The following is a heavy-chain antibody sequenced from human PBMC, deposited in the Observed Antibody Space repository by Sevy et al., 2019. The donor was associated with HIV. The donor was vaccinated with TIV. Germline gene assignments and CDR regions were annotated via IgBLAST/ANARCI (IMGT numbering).Heavy chain of an antibody. V-gene: IGHV3-53*01. CDR3: ARDGMATTETGDYFQH. J-gene: IGHJ1*01. Sequence: GGSLRLSCAASGFTVSSNYMSWVRQAPGKGLEWVSVIYSGGSTYYADSVKGRFTISRDNSKNTLYLQMNSLRAEDTAVYYCARDGMATTETGDYFQHWGQGTLVTVSS. CDR2: IYSGGST. D-gene: IGHD1-1*01. CDR1: GFTVSSNY.